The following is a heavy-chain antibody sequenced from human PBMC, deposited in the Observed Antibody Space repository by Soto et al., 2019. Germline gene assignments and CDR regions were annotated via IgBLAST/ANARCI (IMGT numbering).Heavy chain of an antibody. J-gene: IGHJ5*02. V-gene: IGHV4-38-2*01. CDR2: IYYSERTSYNSGST. CDR3: ARHTRNQFDP. CDR1: GDSISSGYY. Sequence: SETLSLTCAVSGDSISSGYYWGWIRQPPGKGLEWIGSIYYSERTSYNSGSTYYSPSLKSRVTMSGDTSKSQFSLKLSSVTAADTAVYYCARHTRNQFDPWGQGTLVTVSS.